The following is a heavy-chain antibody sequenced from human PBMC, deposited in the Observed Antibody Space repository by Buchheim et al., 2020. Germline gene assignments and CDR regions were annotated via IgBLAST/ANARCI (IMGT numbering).Heavy chain of an antibody. CDR1: GFTFRSDW. Sequence: EVQPVESGGGSVQPGGSLRLSCTGFGFTFRSDWMDWVRQAPGKGLEWVANINQDGSERYYVDSVRGRFTISRDNAKNSVFLQMDSLRAEDTAVYYCSRTLDDWGQGIL. J-gene: IGHJ4*02. CDR3: SRTLDD. CDR2: INQDGSER. V-gene: IGHV3-7*01.